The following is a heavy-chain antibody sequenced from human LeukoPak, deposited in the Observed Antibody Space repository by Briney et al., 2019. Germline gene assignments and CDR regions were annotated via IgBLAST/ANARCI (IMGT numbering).Heavy chain of an antibody. CDR3: ARSYYDYVWGSYRWSTPTAFDI. Sequence: PSQTLSLTCTVSGGSISSGDYYWSWIRQPPGTGLEWIGYIYYSGSTYYNPSLKSRVTISVDTSKNQFSLKLSSVTAADTAVYYCARSYYDYVWGSYRWSTPTAFDIWGQGTMVTVSS. V-gene: IGHV4-30-4*01. CDR1: GGSISSGDYY. J-gene: IGHJ3*02. D-gene: IGHD3-16*02. CDR2: IYYSGST.